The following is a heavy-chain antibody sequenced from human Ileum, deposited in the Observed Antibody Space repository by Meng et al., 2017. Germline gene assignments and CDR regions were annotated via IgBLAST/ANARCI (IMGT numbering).Heavy chain of an antibody. Sequence: ASVKVSCKASGYTFTSYAMHWVRQAPGQGLEWMGWINTNTGNPTYAQGFTGRFVFSLDTSVSTAYLQISSLKAEDTAVYYCARLYCSGGSCHFPFYGMDVWGQGTTVTVSS. D-gene: IGHD2-15*01. V-gene: IGHV7-4-1*02. J-gene: IGHJ6*02. CDR3: ARLYCSGGSCHFPFYGMDV. CDR2: INTNTGNP. CDR1: GYTFTSYA.